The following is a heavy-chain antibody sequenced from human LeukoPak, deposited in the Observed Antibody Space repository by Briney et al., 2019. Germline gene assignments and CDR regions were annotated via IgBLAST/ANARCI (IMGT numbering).Heavy chain of an antibody. Sequence: GASLRLSCAASGFTFSSYAMSWVRQAPGKGLEWVSAISGSGGSTYYADSVKGRFTISRENSKNTLYLQMNSLRAEDTALYYCAKSLGRWLPFGMDVWGQGTTVTVSS. CDR1: GFTFSSYA. J-gene: IGHJ6*02. CDR2: ISGSGGST. V-gene: IGHV3-23*01. D-gene: IGHD5-24*01. CDR3: AKSLGRWLPFGMDV.